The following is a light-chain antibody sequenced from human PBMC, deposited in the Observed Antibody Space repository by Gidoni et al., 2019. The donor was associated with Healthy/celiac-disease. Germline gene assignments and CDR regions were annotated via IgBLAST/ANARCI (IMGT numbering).Light chain of an antibody. CDR1: QSISSY. CDR2: AAS. CDR3: QQSYSTPPA. J-gene: IGKJ2*01. Sequence: DIQMTQSPSSLSAYVGDRVTITCRASQSISSYLNWYQQKPGKAPKLLIYAASSLQSGVPSRFSGSGSRTDFTLTISSLQPEDFATYYCQQSYSTPPAFGQGTKLEIK. V-gene: IGKV1-39*01.